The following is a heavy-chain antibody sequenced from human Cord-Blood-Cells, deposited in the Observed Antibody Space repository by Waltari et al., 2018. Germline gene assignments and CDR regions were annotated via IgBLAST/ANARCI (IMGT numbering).Heavy chain of an antibody. D-gene: IGHD6-13*01. CDR1: GGSISRHS. CDR2: IYYSGST. V-gene: IGHV4-59*11. CDR3: ARVIAAAGLWYFDL. Sequence: QVQLQESGPGLVKPSETLSLTCTVSGGSISRHSWSWIRQPPGKGLEWFGYIYYSGSTNYNPSLKSRVTISVDTSKNQFSLKLSSVTAADTAVYYCARVIAAAGLWYFDLWGRGTLVTVSS. J-gene: IGHJ2*01.